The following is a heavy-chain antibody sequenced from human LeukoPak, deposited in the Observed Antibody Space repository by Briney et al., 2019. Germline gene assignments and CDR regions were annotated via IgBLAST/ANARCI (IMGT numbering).Heavy chain of an antibody. V-gene: IGHV3-48*03. CDR2: ISSSGSTI. CDR1: GFSFSSHA. J-gene: IGHJ1*01. D-gene: IGHD4-23*01. CDR3: ARDFRRLRWEESPRPEYFQH. Sequence: GGSLRLSCAASGFSFSSHAMNWVRQAPGKGLEWVSYISSSGSTIYYADSVKGRFTVSRDNAKNSLYLQMNSLRAEDTAVYYCARDFRRLRWEESPRPEYFQHWGQGTLVTVSS.